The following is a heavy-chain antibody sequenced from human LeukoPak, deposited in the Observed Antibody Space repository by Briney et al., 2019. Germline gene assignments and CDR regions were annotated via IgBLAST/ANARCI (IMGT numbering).Heavy chain of an antibody. V-gene: IGHV3-53*01. CDR2: IYSGGST. CDR3: AKDVGIVGVTPLDY. D-gene: IGHD1-26*01. J-gene: IGHJ4*02. CDR1: GFTVSSNY. Sequence: GGSLRLSCAASGFTVSSNYMSWVRQAAGKGLEWVSVIYSGGSTYYADSVKGRFTISRDNSKNTLYLQMNSLRAEDTAVYYCAKDVGIVGVTPLDYWGQGTLVTVSS.